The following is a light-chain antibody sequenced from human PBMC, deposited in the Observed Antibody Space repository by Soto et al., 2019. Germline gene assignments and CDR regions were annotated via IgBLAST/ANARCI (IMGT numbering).Light chain of an antibody. CDR3: QQSYSTPVT. CDR2: AAS. Sequence: DIQMTQSPSSLSASVVDRVTITCRASQSISSYLNWYQQKPGKAPKLLIYAASSLQSGVPSRFSGSGSGTDFTLTINSLQPEDFATYYCQQSYSTPVTFGQGTKVHIK. V-gene: IGKV1-39*01. CDR1: QSISSY. J-gene: IGKJ1*01.